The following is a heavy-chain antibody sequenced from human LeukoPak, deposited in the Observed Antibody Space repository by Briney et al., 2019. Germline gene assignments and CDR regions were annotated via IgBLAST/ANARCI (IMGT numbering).Heavy chain of an antibody. J-gene: IGHJ4*02. V-gene: IGHV4-59*01. D-gene: IGHD2-8*02. CDR1: GGSIGTYH. CDR3: VRGPAYIAGGGVTEYYFDH. Sequence: SETLSLACTVSGGSIGTYHWSWIRQPPGKGLEWIGYIYYSGTTNYNPSLQSRVTISLDTSKNHFSLKLSSVTAADTAVYYCVRGPAYIAGGGVTEYYFDHWGLGTLVTVS. CDR2: IYYSGTT.